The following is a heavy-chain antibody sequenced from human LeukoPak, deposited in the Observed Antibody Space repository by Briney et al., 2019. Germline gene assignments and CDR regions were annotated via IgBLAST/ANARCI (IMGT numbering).Heavy chain of an antibody. CDR2: ISWNSGSI. CDR1: GFTFDDYA. D-gene: IGHD3-10*01. CDR3: AKATYYYGSGSRHDDGYFDY. V-gene: IGHV3-9*01. Sequence: GGSLRLSCAASGFTFDDYAMHWVRQAPGKGLEGVSGISWNSGSIGYADSVKGRFTISRDNAKNSLYLQMNSLRAEDTALYYCAKATYYYGSGSRHDDGYFDYWGQGTLVTVSS. J-gene: IGHJ4*02.